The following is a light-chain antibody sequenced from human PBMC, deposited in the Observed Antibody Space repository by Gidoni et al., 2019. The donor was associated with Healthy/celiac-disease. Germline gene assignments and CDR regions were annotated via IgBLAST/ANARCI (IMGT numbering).Light chain of an antibody. V-gene: IGKV1-39*01. J-gene: IGKJ2*01. Sequence: DIQMTQSPSSLSASVGDRVTITCRASQSISSYLNWYQQKPGKAPKLLIYAASILQSGVPSRFSGSGSGTDFTLTICSLQPEYFATYYCQQSYSTPRTFGQGTKLEIK. CDR3: QQSYSTPRT. CDR1: QSISSY. CDR2: AAS.